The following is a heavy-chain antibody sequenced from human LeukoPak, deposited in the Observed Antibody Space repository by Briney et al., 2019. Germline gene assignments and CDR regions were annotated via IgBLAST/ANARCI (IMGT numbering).Heavy chain of an antibody. D-gene: IGHD3-22*01. CDR2: IYYSGST. CDR1: GGSISSYY. Sequence: SETLFLTCTVSGGSISSYYWTWIRRPPGKGLEWIGYIYYSGSTNYNPSLKSRVTISVETSKNQFSLKLSSVTAADTAVYYCARVTGYMIEDYFDYWGQGTLVTVSS. CDR3: ARVTGYMIEDYFDY. V-gene: IGHV4-59*01. J-gene: IGHJ4*02.